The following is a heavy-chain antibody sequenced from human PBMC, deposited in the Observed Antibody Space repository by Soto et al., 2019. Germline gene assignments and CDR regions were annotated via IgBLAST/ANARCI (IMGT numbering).Heavy chain of an antibody. J-gene: IGHJ5*02. CDR2: INAGNGNT. Sequence: ASVKVSCKASGYTFTSYAMHWVRQAPGQRLEWMGWINAGNGNTKYSQKFQGRVTITRDTSTGTAYMELSSLRSEDTAVYYCARGEWANWFDPWGQGTLVTVSS. CDR3: ARGEWANWFDP. CDR1: GYTFTSYA. V-gene: IGHV1-3*01. D-gene: IGHD1-26*01.